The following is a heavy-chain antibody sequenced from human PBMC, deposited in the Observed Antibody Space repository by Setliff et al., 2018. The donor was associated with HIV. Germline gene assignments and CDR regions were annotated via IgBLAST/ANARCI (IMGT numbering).Heavy chain of an antibody. CDR3: ASHPSVYGPPFDD. D-gene: IGHD3-10*01. Sequence: PGGSLRLSCAASGFTFSSYEMNWVRQAPGKGLEWVSYISSSGNIIYYATSVKGRLTISRDNAKNSLYLHMKSLRAEDTAVYYCASHPSVYGPPFDDWGQGTLVTVSS. CDR1: GFTFSSYE. V-gene: IGHV3-48*03. CDR2: ISSSGNII. J-gene: IGHJ4*02.